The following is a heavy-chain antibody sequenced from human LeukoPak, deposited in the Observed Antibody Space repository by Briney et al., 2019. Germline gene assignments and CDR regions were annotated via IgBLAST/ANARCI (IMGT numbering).Heavy chain of an antibody. Sequence: SGPTLVNPTQTLTLTCTFSGFSLSTYGVGVGWIRLPPGKALEWLALLYWDDDKRYSPSLKSRLTITKDTSKNQVVLTMTNMDPVDKATYYCAHRSPGYSSSYAFDIWGQGTMVTVSS. CDR1: GFSLSTYGVG. CDR2: LYWDDDK. CDR3: AHRSPGYSSSYAFDI. J-gene: IGHJ3*02. V-gene: IGHV2-5*02. D-gene: IGHD5-18*01.